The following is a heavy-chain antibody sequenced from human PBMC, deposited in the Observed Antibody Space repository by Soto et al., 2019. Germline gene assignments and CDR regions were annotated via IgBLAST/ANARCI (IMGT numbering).Heavy chain of an antibody. D-gene: IGHD1-1*01. Sequence: GGSLRLSCAASGFTFRMYWMHWVRQVPGKGPEWVSRINDDGISTNYADSVKGPFTISRDNAKNTLYLQMNALRVEDTGVYYCTRGPRPTSTGTGDFWGQGAMVSGSS. J-gene: IGHJ6*01. CDR1: GFTFRMYW. CDR3: TRGPRPTSTGTGDF. V-gene: IGHV3-74*01. CDR2: INDDGIST.